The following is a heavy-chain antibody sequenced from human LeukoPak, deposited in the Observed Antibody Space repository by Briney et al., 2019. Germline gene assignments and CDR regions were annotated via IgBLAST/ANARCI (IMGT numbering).Heavy chain of an antibody. CDR3: ARAPGYGAAYYFDY. CDR1: GFSFSSYG. V-gene: IGHV3-30*02. D-gene: IGHD1-1*01. Sequence: PGGSLRLSCAASGFSFSSYGMYWVRQAPGKGLECVAFIRYDGSKKYYADSVKGRFTISRDNSKNTLYLQMNSLRAEDTAVYYCARAPGYGAAYYFDYWGQGTLVTVSS. J-gene: IGHJ4*02. CDR2: IRYDGSKK.